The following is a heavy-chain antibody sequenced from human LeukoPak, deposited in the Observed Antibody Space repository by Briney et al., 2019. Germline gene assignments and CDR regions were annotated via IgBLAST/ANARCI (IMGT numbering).Heavy chain of an antibody. J-gene: IGHJ6*03. Sequence: QSGGSLRLSCAASGFTFDDYGMSWVRQAPGKGLEWVSVIYSGGSTYYADSVKGRFTISRDNSKNTLYLQMNSLRAEDTAVYYCARVLSIRDTYYYGSGHYYYYYMDVWGKGTTVTISS. D-gene: IGHD3-10*01. V-gene: IGHV3-53*01. CDR2: IYSGGST. CDR1: GFTFDDYG. CDR3: ARVLSIRDTYYYGSGHYYYYYMDV.